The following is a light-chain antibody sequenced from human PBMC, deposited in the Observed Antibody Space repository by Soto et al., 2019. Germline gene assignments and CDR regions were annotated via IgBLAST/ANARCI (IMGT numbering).Light chain of an antibody. CDR2: ATS. V-gene: IGKV1-9*01. CDR1: QTVSSY. CDR3: QQLNSYLIT. Sequence: DIQMNHSPSTLPASVGDRVTITCRASQTVSSYLNWYQQKPGTVPKLLIYATSTLHTGVPSRFSGSGSGTEFTLTISSLQPEDFATYYCQQLNSYLITFGQGTRLEI. J-gene: IGKJ5*01.